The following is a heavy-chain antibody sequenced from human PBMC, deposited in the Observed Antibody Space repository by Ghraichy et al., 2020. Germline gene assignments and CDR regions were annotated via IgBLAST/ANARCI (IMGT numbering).Heavy chain of an antibody. V-gene: IGHV1-8*01. J-gene: IGHJ4*02. Sequence: ASVKVSCKASGYTFTSYDINWVRQATGQGLEWMGWMNPNSGNTGYAQKIQGRVTMTRNTSINTVYMELIILRFEVTAVYYSARGQGYYDILTGYYSNFDYWGQGTLLTVSS. CDR1: GYTFTSYD. CDR3: ARGQGYYDILTGYYSNFDY. D-gene: IGHD3-9*01. CDR2: MNPNSGNT.